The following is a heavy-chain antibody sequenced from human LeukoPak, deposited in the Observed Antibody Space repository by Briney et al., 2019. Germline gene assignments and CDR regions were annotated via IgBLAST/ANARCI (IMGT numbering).Heavy chain of an antibody. J-gene: IGHJ4*02. CDR3: ARHVVGVGFDY. CDR1: GFRFSGYG. V-gene: IGHV3-30*02. Sequence: PGGSLRLSCAASGFRFSGYGMQGVRQAPGKGVEGVAFIRSDGSDQNYADSVKGRFTISRDNAKNSLYLQMNSLRAEDTAVYYCARHVVGVGFDYWGQGTLVTVSS. D-gene: IGHD3-22*01. CDR2: IRSDGSDQ.